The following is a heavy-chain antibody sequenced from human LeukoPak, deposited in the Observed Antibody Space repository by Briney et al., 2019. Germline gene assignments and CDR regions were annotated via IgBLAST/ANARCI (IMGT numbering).Heavy chain of an antibody. CDR1: GFTFSSYA. V-gene: IGHV3-48*01. CDR3: ARNQEIDYYDSSGFYWGVEY. D-gene: IGHD3-22*01. J-gene: IGHJ4*02. CDR2: ISGGGGTI. Sequence: GGSLRLSCAASGFTFSSYAMNWVRQAPGKGLEWVAYISGGGGTIYYADSVKGRFTISRDNAKNSLYLQMDSLRAEDTAVYYCARNQEIDYYDSSGFYWGVEYWGQGTLVTVSS.